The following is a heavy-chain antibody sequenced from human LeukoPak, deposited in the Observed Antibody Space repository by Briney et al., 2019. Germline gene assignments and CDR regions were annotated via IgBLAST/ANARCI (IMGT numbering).Heavy chain of an antibody. V-gene: IGHV4-34*01. J-gene: IGHJ4*02. Sequence: SETLSLTCAVYGGSFSGYYWSWIRQPPGKGLEWIGEINHSGSTNYNPSLKSRVTISVDTSKNQFSLKLSSVTAADTAVYYCASGRDYYDSSGQRSADYWGQGTLVTVSS. CDR2: INHSGST. D-gene: IGHD3-22*01. CDR3: ASGRDYYDSSGQRSADY. CDR1: GGSFSGYY.